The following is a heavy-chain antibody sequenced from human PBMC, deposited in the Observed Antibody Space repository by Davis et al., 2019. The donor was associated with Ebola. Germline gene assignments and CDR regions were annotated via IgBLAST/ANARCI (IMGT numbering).Heavy chain of an antibody. Sequence: AASVKVSCKASGYTFTSYYMHWVRQAPGQGLEWMGIINPSGGSTSYAQKFQGRVTMTRDTSTSTVYMELSSLRSEDTAVYYCARATYYYDSSGYGSAFDIWGQGTMVTVSS. CDR1: GYTFTSYY. CDR2: INPSGGST. J-gene: IGHJ3*02. CDR3: ARATYYYDSSGYGSAFDI. V-gene: IGHV1-46*01. D-gene: IGHD3-22*01.